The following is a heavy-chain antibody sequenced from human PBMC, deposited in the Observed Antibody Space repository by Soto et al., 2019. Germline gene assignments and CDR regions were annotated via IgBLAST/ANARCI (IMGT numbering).Heavy chain of an antibody. V-gene: IGHV3-30*03. D-gene: IGHD3-3*01. CDR2: ISYDGSNK. CDR1: GFTFSSYG. CDR3: ARVGQATIFGGVIMNYYGMDV. J-gene: IGHJ6*02. Sequence: GGSLRLSCAASGFTFSSYGMHWVRQAPGKGLEWVAVISYDGSNKYYADSVKGRFTISRDNSKNTLYLQMNSLRAEDTAVYYCARVGQATIFGGVIMNYYGMDVWGQGTTVTVSS.